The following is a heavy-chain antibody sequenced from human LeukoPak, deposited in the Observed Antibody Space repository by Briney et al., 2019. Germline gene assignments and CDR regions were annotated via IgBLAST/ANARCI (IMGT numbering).Heavy chain of an antibody. V-gene: IGHV1-46*01. CDR3: ERGGPLQYLPYYYYYMDV. CDR2: INPSGGST. J-gene: IGHJ6*03. D-gene: IGHD3-9*01. Sequence: ASVKVSCKASGYTFTNYYIHWVRQAPGQGLEWMGIINPSGGSTSYAQKVQGIVTMTRDTATSTVYMELSSLRSEDTAVYSCERGGPLQYLPYYYYYMDVWGKGTTVTTSS. CDR1: GYTFTNYY.